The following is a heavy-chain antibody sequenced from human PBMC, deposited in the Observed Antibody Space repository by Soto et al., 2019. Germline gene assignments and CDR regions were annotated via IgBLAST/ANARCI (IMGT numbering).Heavy chain of an antibody. CDR3: ASSATTADYYYGMDV. Sequence: QVQLVQSGAEEKKPGASVKVSCKASGYTFTSYAMHWVRQAPGQRLEWMGWINAGNGNTKYSQKFRGRVTITRDTSASTASMELSSLRSEDTAVYYCASSATTADYYYGMDVWGQGTTVTVSS. V-gene: IGHV1-3*05. D-gene: IGHD1-26*01. CDR2: INAGNGNT. J-gene: IGHJ6*02. CDR1: GYTFTSYA.